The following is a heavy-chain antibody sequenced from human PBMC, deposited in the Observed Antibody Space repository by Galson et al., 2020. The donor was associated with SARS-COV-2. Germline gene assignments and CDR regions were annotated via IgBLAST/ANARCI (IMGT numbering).Heavy chain of an antibody. CDR1: AFTFSHFG. CDR3: AKDHSPYCGGECLPFDP. J-gene: IGHJ5*02. D-gene: IGHD2-21*01. CDR2: MRFDGSNK. V-gene: IGHV3-30*02. Sequence: GGSLRLSCAASAFTFSHFGMHWVRQAPGRGLECVAFMRFDGSNKYYADSVQGRFTISRDNSKNTLYLQMNSLRAEDTAVYYCAKDHSPYCGGECLPFDPGGQGILVTVSS.